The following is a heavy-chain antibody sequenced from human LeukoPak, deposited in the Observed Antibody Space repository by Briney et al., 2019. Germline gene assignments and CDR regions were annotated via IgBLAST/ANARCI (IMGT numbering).Heavy chain of an antibody. CDR2: ISTDGSRP. CDR3: VRDGQGSTPLDY. J-gene: IGHJ4*02. CDR1: GFTFSSHW. V-gene: IGHV3-74*01. D-gene: IGHD2-15*01. Sequence: GGSLRLSCAASGFTFSSHWMHWVRQAPGKGLVWVSGISTDGSRPRYADSVNGRFTISRDNARNTLYLQMNSLRAEDTAVYFCVRDGQGSTPLDYWGQGTLVTVSS.